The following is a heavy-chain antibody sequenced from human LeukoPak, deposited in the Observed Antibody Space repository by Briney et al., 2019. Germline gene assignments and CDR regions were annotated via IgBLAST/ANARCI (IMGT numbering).Heavy chain of an antibody. CDR3: ARAPGSYYYYYGMDV. CDR1: GGSISSGDYY. J-gene: IGHJ6*02. V-gene: IGHV4-61*08. CDR2: IYYSGST. Sequence: SQTLSLTCTVSGGSISSGDYYWSWIRQPPGKGLEWIGYIYYSGSTNYNPSLKSRVTISVDTSKNQFSLKLSSVTAADTAVYYCARAPGSYYYYYGMDVWGQGTTVTVSS.